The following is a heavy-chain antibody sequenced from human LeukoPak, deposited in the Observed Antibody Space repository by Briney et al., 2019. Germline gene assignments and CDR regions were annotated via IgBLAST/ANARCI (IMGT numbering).Heavy chain of an antibody. D-gene: IGHD4-23*01. J-gene: IGHJ3*02. Sequence: SETLSLTCTVSGYSINSGFYWGWIRQPPGKGLDWIGNIYHSGSTYYNPSLKGRVTISVDKSKNQFSLKLTSVTAADTAVYYCARVGGHGDSFLEACDICGQGTTVTVSS. CDR1: GYSINSGFY. CDR3: ARVGGHGDSFLEACDI. V-gene: IGHV4-38-2*02. CDR2: IYHSGST.